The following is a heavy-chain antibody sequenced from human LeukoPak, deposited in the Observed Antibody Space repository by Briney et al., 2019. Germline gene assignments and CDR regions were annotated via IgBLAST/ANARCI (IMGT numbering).Heavy chain of an antibody. Sequence: ASVKVSCKVSGGTFSSYPISWVRQAPGQGLEWMGEIAPIFGEAQNAEKFQGRVTITADEPTSTVYMELRSLRSDDTAVYYCARDSYCSSTSCYFDYWGQGTLVTVSS. V-gene: IGHV1-69*13. CDR1: GGTFSSYP. J-gene: IGHJ4*02. CDR2: IAPIFGEA. D-gene: IGHD2-2*01. CDR3: ARDSYCSSTSCYFDY.